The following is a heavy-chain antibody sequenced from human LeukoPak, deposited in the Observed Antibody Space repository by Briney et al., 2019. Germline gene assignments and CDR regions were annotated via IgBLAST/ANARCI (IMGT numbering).Heavy chain of an antibody. CDR3: ARAWGSFLLDY. CDR1: GGSISSYY. CDR2: IYYSGSN. V-gene: IGHV4-59*01. J-gene: IGHJ4*02. D-gene: IGHD3-16*01. Sequence: SESLSLTCTVSGGSISSYYWSCIRQLPGRGLEWIGSIYYSGSNNYNPSLKSRVTISVDTSKNQFSLKLSSVTAADRAVYYCARAWGSFLLDYWGQGTLVTVSS.